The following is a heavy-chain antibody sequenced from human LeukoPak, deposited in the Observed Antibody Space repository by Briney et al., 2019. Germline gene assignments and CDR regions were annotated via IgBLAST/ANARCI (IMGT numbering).Heavy chain of an antibody. CDR1: GYTFTSYD. CDR2: MNPNSGNT. Sequence: ASVKVSCKASGYTFTSYDINWVRQATGQGLEWMGWMNPNSGNTGYAQKFQGRVTMTSNTSISTAYMELSSLRSEDTAVYYCARGHPTLVLGGATNPYDAFDIWGQGTMVTVSS. J-gene: IGHJ3*02. CDR3: ARGHPTLVLGGATNPYDAFDI. V-gene: IGHV1-8*01. D-gene: IGHD1-26*01.